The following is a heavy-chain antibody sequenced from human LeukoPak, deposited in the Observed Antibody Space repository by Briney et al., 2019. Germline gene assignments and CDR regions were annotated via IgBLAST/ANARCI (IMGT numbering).Heavy chain of an antibody. D-gene: IGHD6-13*01. CDR2: MDPNSGNT. V-gene: IGHV1-8*01. Sequence: APVKVSCKASGYTLTSYDINWVRQATGQGLEWMGWMDPNSGNTGYAQKFQGRVTMTRNTSISTAYMELSSLRSEDTAVYYCARVLAYSSSWYGLGYWGRGTLVTVSS. J-gene: IGHJ4*02. CDR3: ARVLAYSSSWYGLGY. CDR1: GYTLTSYD.